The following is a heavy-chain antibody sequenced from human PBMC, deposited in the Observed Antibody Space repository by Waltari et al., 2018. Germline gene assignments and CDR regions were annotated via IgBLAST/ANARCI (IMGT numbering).Heavy chain of an antibody. CDR1: GRSISGYY. CDR3: ARSAGAYNYYMDV. J-gene: IGHJ6*03. D-gene: IGHD1-26*01. CDR2: IYTSGNT. V-gene: IGHV4-4*07. Sequence: QVQLQESGPGLVEPSETLSLTCTVSGRSISGYYGRWTRQPAGKGLEWIGRIYTSGNTNYRPSLKSRVTMSVDTSKSQFSLKLSSVTAADTAVYYCARSAGAYNYYMDVWGKGTTVTVSS.